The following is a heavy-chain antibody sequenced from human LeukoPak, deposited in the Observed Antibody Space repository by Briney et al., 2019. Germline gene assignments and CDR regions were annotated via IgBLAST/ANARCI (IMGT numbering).Heavy chain of an antibody. J-gene: IGHJ6*03. CDR3: ARIRGLGRDYYFYYMDV. CDR1: GGSISSTNW. Sequence: PSETLSLTCAVSGGSISSTNWWSWVRQPPGKGLEWIGEISHSGSTNYNPSLKSRVTISVDNSKNQFSLKLSSVTAADTAVYYCARIRGLGRDYYFYYMDVWGKGTTVTVSS. D-gene: IGHD3-10*01. V-gene: IGHV4-4*02. CDR2: ISHSGST.